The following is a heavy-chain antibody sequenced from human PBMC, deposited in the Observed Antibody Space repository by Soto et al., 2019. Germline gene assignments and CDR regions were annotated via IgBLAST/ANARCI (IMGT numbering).Heavy chain of an antibody. CDR3: ARDLAVGWFDP. J-gene: IGHJ5*02. CDR2: INVYNGNK. D-gene: IGHD2-2*01. Sequence: QVQLVQSGAEVKKPGASVKVSCKTSGYTFTSYSISWVRQAPGQGLEWMGWINVYNGNKKYAQNLQGRDTMTTDTSTSTAYMELRSLRSDDTAVYYCARDLAVGWFDPWGQGTLVTVSS. V-gene: IGHV1-18*01. CDR1: GYTFTSYS.